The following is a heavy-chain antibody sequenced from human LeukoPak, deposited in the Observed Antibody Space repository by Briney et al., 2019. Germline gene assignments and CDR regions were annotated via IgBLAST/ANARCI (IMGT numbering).Heavy chain of an antibody. CDR1: GGTFSSYA. D-gene: IGHD1-26*01. CDR2: IIPIFGTA. Sequence: SVKVSCKASGGTFSSYAISWVRQAPRQGLEWMGGIIPIFGTANYAQKFQGRVTITADESTSTAYMELSSLRSEDTAVYYCASDEGVGATNDYWGQGTLVTVSS. J-gene: IGHJ4*02. CDR3: ASDEGVGATNDY. V-gene: IGHV1-69*13.